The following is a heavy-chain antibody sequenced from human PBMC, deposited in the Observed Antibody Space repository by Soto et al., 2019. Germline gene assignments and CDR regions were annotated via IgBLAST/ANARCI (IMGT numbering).Heavy chain of an antibody. D-gene: IGHD6-19*01. CDR3: VKGSSGWNSWFDH. CDR2: INWSSGAR. CDR1: GFTFNHYS. Sequence: GGSLRLSCATSGFTFNHYSMHWVRQVTGKGLEWVSGINWSSGARDYAGSVKGRFTISRDNAKNSLYLQMNALRVEDTGLYYCVKGSSGWNSWFDHWGQGNQVTVSS. V-gene: IGHV3-9*01. J-gene: IGHJ5*02.